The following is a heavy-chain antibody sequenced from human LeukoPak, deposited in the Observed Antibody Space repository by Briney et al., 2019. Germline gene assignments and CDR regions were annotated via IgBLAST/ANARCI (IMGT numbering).Heavy chain of an antibody. CDR1: GFTFSNYW. V-gene: IGHV3-7*01. D-gene: IGHD6-13*01. J-gene: IGHJ4*02. CDR2: IKQDGSEK. CDR3: ARDSAGNDY. Sequence: GGSLRLSCAASGFTFSNYWMTWVRQAPGRGLEWVANIKQDGSEKYYVDSVKGRFTISRDNAKNSLYLQMHSLRAEDTAVYYCARDSAGNDYWGQGTLVTVSS.